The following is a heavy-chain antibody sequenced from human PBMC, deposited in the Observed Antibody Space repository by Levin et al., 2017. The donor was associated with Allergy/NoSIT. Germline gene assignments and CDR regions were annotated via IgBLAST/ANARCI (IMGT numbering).Heavy chain of an antibody. CDR2: INSDGSST. J-gene: IGHJ4*02. V-gene: IGHV3-74*01. Sequence: SCAASGFTFSSYWMHWVRQAPGKGLVWVSHINSDGSSTSYADSVKGRFTISRDNAKNTLYLQMNGLRAEDTAVYYCALSRSHDYWGQGTLVTVSS. CDR1: GFTFSSYW. CDR3: ALSRSHDY.